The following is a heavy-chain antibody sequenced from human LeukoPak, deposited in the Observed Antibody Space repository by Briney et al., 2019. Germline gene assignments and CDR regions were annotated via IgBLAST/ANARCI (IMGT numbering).Heavy chain of an antibody. D-gene: IGHD3-10*02. CDR3: ARTLEADVL. CDR1: VGSFSGYY. Sequence: SETLSLTCAVYVGSFSGYYWSWIRQPPGKGLEWIGEINHSGSTNYNPSLKSRVTISVDTSKNQFSLKLSSGTAADRAVYYGARTLEADVLWGQGTLVTVSS. V-gene: IGHV4-34*01. CDR2: INHSGST. J-gene: IGHJ4*02.